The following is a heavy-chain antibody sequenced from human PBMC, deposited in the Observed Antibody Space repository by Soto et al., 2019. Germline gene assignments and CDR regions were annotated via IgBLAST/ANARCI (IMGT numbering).Heavy chain of an antibody. CDR1: GYSLTSYW. V-gene: IGHV5-10-1*01. CDR3: ARHYAYYYDSSGSATGAFDI. D-gene: IGHD3-22*01. J-gene: IGHJ3*02. Sequence: GESLKISCKGSGYSLTSYWISWVRQMPGKGLEWMGRIDPSDSYTNYSPSFQGHVTISADKSISTAYLQWSSLKASDTAMYYCARHYAYYYDSSGSATGAFDIWGQGTMVTVSS. CDR2: IDPSDSYT.